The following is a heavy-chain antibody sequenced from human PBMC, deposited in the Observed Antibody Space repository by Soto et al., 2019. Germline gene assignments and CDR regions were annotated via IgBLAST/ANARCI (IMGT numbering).Heavy chain of an antibody. CDR2: ISSGASTI. V-gene: IGHV3-11*01. CDR1: GSIFNDYY. D-gene: IGHD3-22*01. Sequence: QEQLVESGGGLVKPGGSLRLSCAASGSIFNDYYMSWIRQAPGKGLEWVAYISSGASTISYADSVKGRFTIYRDNTKNLLHLQINSLRAEDTAVYYCARDLKAVVNHIHYNHYGLDVWGQGNTVTVSS. J-gene: IGHJ6*02. CDR3: ARDLKAVVNHIHYNHYGLDV.